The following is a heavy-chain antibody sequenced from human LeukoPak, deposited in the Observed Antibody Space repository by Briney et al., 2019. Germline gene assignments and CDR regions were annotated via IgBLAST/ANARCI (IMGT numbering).Heavy chain of an antibody. J-gene: IGHJ6*02. Sequence: SETLSLTCAVYGGSFSGYYWSWIRQPPGKGLEWIGEINHSGSTNYNPSLKSRATISVDTSKNQFSLKLSPVTAEDTAVYYCAXXXXXXXXXXXYYYYGMDVWGQGTTVTVSS. V-gene: IGHV4-34*01. CDR3: AXXXXXXXXXXXYYYYGMDV. CDR1: GGSFSGYY. CDR2: INHSGST.